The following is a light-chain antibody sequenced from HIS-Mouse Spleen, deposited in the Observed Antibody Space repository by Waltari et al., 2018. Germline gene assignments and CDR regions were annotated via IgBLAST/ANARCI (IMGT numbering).Light chain of an antibody. Sequence: SYELTQPPSVSVSPGQTARITCPGDALPKKYAYWYQQKSGQAPGLVINEDSKRPSGIPGRFSGSSSGTMATLTISGAQVEDEADYYCYSTDSSGNHRVFGGGTKLTVL. V-gene: IGLV3-10*01. CDR2: EDS. J-gene: IGLJ2*01. CDR3: YSTDSSGNHRV. CDR1: ALPKKY.